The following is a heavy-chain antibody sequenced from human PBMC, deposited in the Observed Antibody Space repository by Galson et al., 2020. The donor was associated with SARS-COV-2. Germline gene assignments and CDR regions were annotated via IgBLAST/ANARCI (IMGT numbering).Heavy chain of an antibody. CDR3: ARGVNYYDGSGYYLNWYFDL. CDR2: IYYSGGT. CDR1: GGSISGFY. Sequence: SETLSLTCTVSGGSISGFYWSWIRQPPGKGLEWIGYIYYSGGTNYNPSLKSRVTISVDMSKNQFSLKLSSVTAADTAVYYCARGVNYYDGSGYYLNWYFDLWGRGTLVTVS. V-gene: IGHV4-59*01. D-gene: IGHD3-22*01. J-gene: IGHJ2*01.